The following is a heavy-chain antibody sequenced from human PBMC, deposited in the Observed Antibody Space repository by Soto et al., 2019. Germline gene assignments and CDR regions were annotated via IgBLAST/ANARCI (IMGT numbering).Heavy chain of an antibody. CDR2: IIPIFGTA. Sequence: SSVKVSCKASGGTFSSSAISWVRQAPGQGLEWMGGIIPIFGTANYAQKFQGRVTITADESTSTAYMELSSLRSEDTAVYYGARGRRTGSSWFAYWGQGTPVTVSS. D-gene: IGHD6-13*01. V-gene: IGHV1-69*13. CDR1: GGTFSSSA. J-gene: IGHJ4*02. CDR3: ARGRRTGSSWFAY.